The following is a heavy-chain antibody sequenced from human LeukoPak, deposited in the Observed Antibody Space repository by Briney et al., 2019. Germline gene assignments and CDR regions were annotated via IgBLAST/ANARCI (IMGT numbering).Heavy chain of an antibody. CDR1: GYTFTDYY. CDR2: INPNSGGT. V-gene: IGHV1-2*02. Sequence: ASVKVSCKASGYTFTDYYMHWVRQAPGQGLEWMGWINPNSGGTNYAQKFQGRVTMTRDTSISTVYMDLSRLRSDDTAVYYCARDRVELGYCSGGSCPTLDYWGQGTLVTVSS. CDR3: ARDRVELGYCSGGSCPTLDY. D-gene: IGHD2-15*01. J-gene: IGHJ4*02.